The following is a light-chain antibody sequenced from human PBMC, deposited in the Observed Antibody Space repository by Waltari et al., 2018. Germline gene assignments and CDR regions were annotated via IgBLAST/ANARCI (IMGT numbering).Light chain of an antibody. CDR1: QSIDSW. V-gene: IGKV1-5*03. CDR2: KAS. CDR3: QQYHSSSRT. Sequence: DIQMTQSPSTLSASVGDRVTITCRASQSIDSWLAWYQQKPGKAPNLLIYKASILHSGVPSRCSGRGSWTEFTLTISSLQPDDFAAYYCQQYHSSSRTFGQGTNVEMK. J-gene: IGKJ1*01.